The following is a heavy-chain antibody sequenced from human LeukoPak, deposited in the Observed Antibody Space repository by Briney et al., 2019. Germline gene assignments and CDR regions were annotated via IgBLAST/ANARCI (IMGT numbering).Heavy chain of an antibody. CDR2: ITSEGSST. D-gene: IGHD2-15*01. V-gene: IGHV3-74*01. J-gene: IGHJ4*02. CDR3: ARGSSVVALD. Sequence: GGSLRLSCAASGFTFSSYWMHWVRQVPGKGLLWVSRITSEGSSTSYADSVKGRFTISRDNAKNTLYLQMNSLRAEDTAVYYCARGSSVVALDWGQGTLVTVSS. CDR1: GFTFSSYW.